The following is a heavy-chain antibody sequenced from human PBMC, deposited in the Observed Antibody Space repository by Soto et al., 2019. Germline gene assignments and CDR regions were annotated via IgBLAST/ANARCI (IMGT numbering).Heavy chain of an antibody. CDR2: TSYDGSNN. V-gene: IGHV3-33*05. Sequence: QVQLVESGGGVVQPGTSLRLSCVGSGFTFRSYVIHWVRQAPGKALEWVALTSYDGSNNFYGDSVKGRFTISRNNSRNTVELQTDSLRREETALYYCARWATTGGLDVWGQGALVSVSS. CDR3: ARWATTGGLDV. D-gene: IGHD3-16*01. CDR1: GFTFRSYV. J-gene: IGHJ4*02.